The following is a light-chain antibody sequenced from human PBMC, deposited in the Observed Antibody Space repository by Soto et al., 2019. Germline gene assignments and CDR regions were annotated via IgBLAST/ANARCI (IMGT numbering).Light chain of an antibody. J-gene: IGKJ4*01. Sequence: PGERATLSCRASQTVSSSSLAWYLQKPGQAPRLLIYGASSRATGIPARFSGSGSGTDFTLTISSLEPEDFAVYYCQQGLTFGGGTKVDIK. CDR1: QTVSSSS. CDR2: GAS. CDR3: QQGLT. V-gene: IGKV3-20*01.